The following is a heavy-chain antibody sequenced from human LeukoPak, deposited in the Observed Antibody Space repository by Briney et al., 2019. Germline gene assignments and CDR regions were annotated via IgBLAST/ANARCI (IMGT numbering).Heavy chain of an antibody. V-gene: IGHV3-7*01. CDR1: GFTFSSYW. J-gene: IGHJ3*02. CDR3: AREGYCSSTSCYRGAFDI. D-gene: IGHD2-2*01. CDR2: IKQDGSEK. Sequence: GSLRLSCAASGFTFSSYWMSWVRQAPGKGLEWVANIKQDGSEKYYVDSVKGRFTISRDNAKNSLYLQMNSLRAEDTAVYYCAREGYCSSTSCYRGAFDIWGQGTMVTVSS.